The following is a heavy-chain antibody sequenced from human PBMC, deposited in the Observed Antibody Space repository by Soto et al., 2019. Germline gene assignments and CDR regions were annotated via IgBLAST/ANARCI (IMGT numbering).Heavy chain of an antibody. Sequence: EVQVVESGGDLVQPGGSLRLSCVVSEFTFSTSWMTWVRQAPGKGLEWVATINGDAGDKYYLDSVKGRFTISKDSAKSSLYLQMNSLRAADSAVYDCTGSLDYWGQGTLVTVSS. J-gene: IGHJ4*02. CDR1: EFTFSTSW. CDR2: INGDAGDK. CDR3: TGSLDY. V-gene: IGHV3-7*04.